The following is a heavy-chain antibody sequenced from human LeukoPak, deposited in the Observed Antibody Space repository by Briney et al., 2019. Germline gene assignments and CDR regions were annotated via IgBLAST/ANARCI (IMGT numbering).Heavy chain of an antibody. CDR2: VYYNGNT. Sequence: PSETLSLTCTVSGGSISGYYWTWIRQPPGKGLDWIGFVYYNGNTRYNPSLKSRVTISVDTSENQFSLNLTSVTAADTAVYYCARANPLYGGYYFDFWGQGSLVTVSS. V-gene: IGHV4-59*01. D-gene: IGHD4-23*01. CDR3: ARANPLYGGYYFDF. CDR1: GGSISGYY. J-gene: IGHJ4*02.